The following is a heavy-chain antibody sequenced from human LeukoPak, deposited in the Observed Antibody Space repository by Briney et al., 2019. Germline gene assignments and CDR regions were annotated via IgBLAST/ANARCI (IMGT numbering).Heavy chain of an antibody. V-gene: IGHV1-69*13. Sequence: RASVKVSCKASGGTFSSYAISWVRQAPGQGLEWMGGIIPIFGTANYAQKFQGRVTITADESTSTAYMELSSLRSEDTAVYYCARRTVTGPGTNTFDLWGRGTLVTVSS. CDR1: GGTFSSYA. CDR3: ARRTVTGPGTNTFDL. J-gene: IGHJ2*01. D-gene: IGHD4-17*01. CDR2: IIPIFGTA.